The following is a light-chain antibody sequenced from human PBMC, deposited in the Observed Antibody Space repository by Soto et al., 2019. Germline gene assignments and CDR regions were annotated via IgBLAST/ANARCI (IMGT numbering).Light chain of an antibody. CDR2: AAS. J-gene: IGKJ4*01. CDR1: QGINNY. Sequence: DIQMTQSPSSLSAPVGHRVTITCRASQGINNYLAWYQQKPGKVPKDLIYAASTLQSGVPSRFSGSGSGTDFALTISSLQPEDVAIYYCQKYNGVPLTFGGGTKVYIK. V-gene: IGKV1-27*01. CDR3: QKYNGVPLT.